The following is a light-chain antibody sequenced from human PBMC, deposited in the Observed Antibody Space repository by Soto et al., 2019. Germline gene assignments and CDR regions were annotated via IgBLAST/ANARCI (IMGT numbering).Light chain of an antibody. CDR3: QQVNSYPLT. J-gene: IGKJ4*01. CDR2: TAS. Sequence: IQLTQSPSSLSASVGDRVTITCRASQGISSYLAWYQQKPGKAPKLLISTASTLQSGVPSRFSGSGSGTDFTLTISSLQPEDFATYYCQQVNSYPLTFGGGTKMEIK. V-gene: IGKV1-9*01. CDR1: QGISSY.